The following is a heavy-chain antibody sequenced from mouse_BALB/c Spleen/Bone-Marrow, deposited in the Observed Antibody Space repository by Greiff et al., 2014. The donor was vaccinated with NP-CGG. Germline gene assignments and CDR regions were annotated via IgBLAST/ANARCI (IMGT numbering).Heavy chain of an antibody. CDR2: SNPGSGGT. CDR1: GYAFTNYL. Sequence: VQLQQSGAELVRPGTSVKVSCKASGYAFTNYLIEWIKQRPGQGLEWIGVSNPGSGGTNYNEKFKGKATLTADKSSSTAYMQLSSLTSDDSAVYFCARVTVRGFAHWGQGTLVTVSA. J-gene: IGHJ3*01. CDR3: ARVTVRGFAH. V-gene: IGHV1-54*01. D-gene: IGHD3-2*01.